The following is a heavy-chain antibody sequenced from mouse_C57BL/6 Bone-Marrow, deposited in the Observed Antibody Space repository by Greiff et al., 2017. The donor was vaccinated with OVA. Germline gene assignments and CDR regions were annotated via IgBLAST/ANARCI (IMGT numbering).Heavy chain of an antibody. Sequence: EVMLVESGGDLVKPGGSLKLSSAASGFTFSSYGMSWVRQTPDKRLEWVATISSGGSYTYYPDSVKGRFTISRDNAKNTLYLQMSSLKSEDTAMYYCARRGLGFAYWGQGTLVTVSA. J-gene: IGHJ3*01. CDR2: ISSGGSYT. D-gene: IGHD3-1*01. V-gene: IGHV5-6*02. CDR1: GFTFSSYG. CDR3: ARRGLGFAY.